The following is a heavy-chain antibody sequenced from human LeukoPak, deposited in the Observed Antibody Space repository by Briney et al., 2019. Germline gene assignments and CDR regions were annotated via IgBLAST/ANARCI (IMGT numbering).Heavy chain of an antibody. CDR3: TGTTYYYDSSGPNYFDY. D-gene: IGHD3-22*01. CDR1: GFTFSSYA. J-gene: IGHJ4*02. Sequence: GRSLRLSCAASGFTFSSYAMHWVRQAPGKGLEWVAVISYDGSNKYYADSVKGRFTISRDNSKNTLYLQMNSLRAEDTAVYYCTGTTYYYDSSGPNYFDYWGQGTLVTVSS. CDR2: ISYDGSNK. V-gene: IGHV3-30*07.